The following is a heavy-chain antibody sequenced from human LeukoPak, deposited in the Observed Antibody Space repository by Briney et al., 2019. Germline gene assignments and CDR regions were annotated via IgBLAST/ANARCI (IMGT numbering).Heavy chain of an antibody. Sequence: KPSETLSLTCTVSGGSISSSSYYWGWIRQPPGKGLEWIGTIYYSGDTYYTPPLKSRVTISVDTSKNQFSLKLTSVTAADTAVYYCARLYYDFWSGSPLGDAFDIWGQGTMVTVSS. V-gene: IGHV4-39*01. CDR3: ARLYYDFWSGSPLGDAFDI. CDR2: IYYSGDT. D-gene: IGHD3-3*01. CDR1: GGSISSSSYY. J-gene: IGHJ3*02.